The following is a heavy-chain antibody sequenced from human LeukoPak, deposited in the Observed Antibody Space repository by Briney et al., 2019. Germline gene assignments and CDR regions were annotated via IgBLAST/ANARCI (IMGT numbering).Heavy chain of an antibody. CDR3: ARVHGAYPFDP. J-gene: IGHJ5*02. CDR1: GFTFDDYA. Sequence: GGSLRLSCAASGFTFDDYAMHWVRQAPGKGLEWVSGISWGSGSIGYADSVKGRFTISRDNAKNSLYLQMNSLRAEDTAVYYCARVHGAYPFDPWGQGTLVTVSS. D-gene: IGHD4/OR15-4a*01. CDR2: ISWGSGSI. V-gene: IGHV3-9*01.